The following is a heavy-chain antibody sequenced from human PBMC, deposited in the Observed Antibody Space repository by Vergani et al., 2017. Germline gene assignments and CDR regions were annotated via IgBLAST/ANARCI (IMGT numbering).Heavy chain of an antibody. CDR1: GFTFSSYA. CDR3: AKWSEPYCSGGSCYSGLDY. V-gene: IGHV3-23*01. CDR2: ISGSGGST. J-gene: IGHJ4*02. D-gene: IGHD2-15*01. Sequence: EVQLLESGGGLVQPGGSLRLSCAASGFTFSSYAMSWVRQAPGKGLEWVSAISGSGGSTYYADSVKGRFTISRVNSKNTLYLQMNSLRAEDTAVYYCAKWSEPYCSGGSCYSGLDYWGQGTLVTVSS.